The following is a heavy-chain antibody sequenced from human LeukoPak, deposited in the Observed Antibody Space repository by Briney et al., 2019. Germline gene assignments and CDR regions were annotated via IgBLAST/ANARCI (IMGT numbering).Heavy chain of an antibody. V-gene: IGHV3-30*04. Sequence: GGSLSLSCAASGFTFGSYAMHWVRQAPGKGLEWVAVISYDGSNKYYADSVKGRFTISRDNSKNTLYLQMNSLRAEDTAVYYCARGAIFGVVITRSAFDIWGQGTMVTVSS. CDR1: GFTFGSYA. J-gene: IGHJ3*02. D-gene: IGHD3-3*01. CDR3: ARGAIFGVVITRSAFDI. CDR2: ISYDGSNK.